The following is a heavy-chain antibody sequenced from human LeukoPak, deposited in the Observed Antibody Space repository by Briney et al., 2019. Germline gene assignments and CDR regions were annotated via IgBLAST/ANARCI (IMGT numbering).Heavy chain of an antibody. CDR1: GFTVSSNY. Sequence: GGSLRLSCAASGFTVSSNYMGWVRQAPGKGLEWVSVIYSGGSTYYADSVKGRFTISRDNSKNTLYLQMNSLRAEDTAVYYCARPSPHYYYGMDVWGQGTTVTVSS. CDR2: IYSGGST. CDR3: ARPSPHYYYGMDV. V-gene: IGHV3-53*01. J-gene: IGHJ6*02.